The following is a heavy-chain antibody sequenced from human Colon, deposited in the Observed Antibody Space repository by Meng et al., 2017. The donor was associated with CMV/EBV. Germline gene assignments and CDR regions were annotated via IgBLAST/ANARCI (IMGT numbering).Heavy chain of an antibody. Sequence: ASVKVSCKASGGTFSSYAISWVRQAPGQGFEWMGWINAHSGVTNYVQKFQGRVTMTRDTSISTVYMELDSLTSDDTAIYYCARGGNYSPSDFWGQGTLVTVSS. J-gene: IGHJ4*02. CDR3: ARGGNYSPSDF. CDR1: GGTFSSYA. D-gene: IGHD1-26*01. CDR2: INAHSGVT. V-gene: IGHV1-2*02.